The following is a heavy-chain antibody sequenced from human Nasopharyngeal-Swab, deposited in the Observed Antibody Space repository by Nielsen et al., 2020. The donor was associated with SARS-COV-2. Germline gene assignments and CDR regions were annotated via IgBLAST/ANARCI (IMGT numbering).Heavy chain of an antibody. CDR2: IYYSGST. J-gene: IGHJ4*02. V-gene: IGHV4-59*08. D-gene: IGHD2-21*02. CDR3: ARSTYCGGDCQNYFDY. CDR1: GGSISSYY. Sequence: SETLSLTCTVSGGSISSYYWSWIRQPPGKGLEWFGYIYYSGSTNYNPSLKSRVTISVDTSKNQFSLKLSSVTAADTAVYYCARSTYCGGDCQNYFDYWGQGTLVTVSS.